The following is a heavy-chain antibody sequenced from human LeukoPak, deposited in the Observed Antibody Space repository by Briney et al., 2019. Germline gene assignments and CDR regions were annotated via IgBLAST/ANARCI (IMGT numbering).Heavy chain of an antibody. J-gene: IGHJ5*02. CDR1: GGSISSYY. CDR2: IYYSGST. V-gene: IGHV4-59*01. Sequence: SETLSLTCTVSGGSISSYYWSWIRQPPGKGPEWIGYIYYSGSTNYNPSLRSRVTISVDTSKNQFSLKLSSVTAADTAVYYCARRGYDFWSGYYGNWFDPWGQGTLVTVSS. CDR3: ARRGYDFWSGYYGNWFDP. D-gene: IGHD3-3*01.